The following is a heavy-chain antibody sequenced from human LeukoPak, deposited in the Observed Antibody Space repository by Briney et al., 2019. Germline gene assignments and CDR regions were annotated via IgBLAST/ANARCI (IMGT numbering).Heavy chain of an antibody. D-gene: IGHD6-6*01. CDR1: GFTFSTYG. V-gene: IGHV3-23*01. Sequence: GGSLRLSCAASGFTFSTYGMSWVRQAPGKGVEWVSSISDDGGSTYYADSVKGRFTISRDNSKNMLSLQMNSLRAEDTAVYYCAKRVPYSSSSVYFDYWGQGTLVTVSS. CDR3: AKRVPYSSSSVYFDY. CDR2: ISDDGGST. J-gene: IGHJ4*02.